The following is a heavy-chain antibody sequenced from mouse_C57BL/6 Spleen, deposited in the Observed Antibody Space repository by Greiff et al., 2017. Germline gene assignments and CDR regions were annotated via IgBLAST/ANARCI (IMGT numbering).Heavy chain of an antibody. D-gene: IGHD2-4*01. V-gene: IGHV1-82*01. Sequence: QVQLQQSGPELVKPGASVKISCTASGYAFSSSWMNWVKQRPGKGLEWIGRIYPGDGDTNYNGKFKGKATLTADKSSSTAYMQLSSLTSEDSAVYFCARRGSMNTSRYYAMDYWGQGTSVTVSS. J-gene: IGHJ4*01. CDR1: GYAFSSSW. CDR3: ARRGSMNTSRYYAMDY. CDR2: IYPGDGDT.